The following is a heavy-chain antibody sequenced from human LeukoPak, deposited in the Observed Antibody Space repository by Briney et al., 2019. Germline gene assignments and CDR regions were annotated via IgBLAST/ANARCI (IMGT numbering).Heavy chain of an antibody. D-gene: IGHD3-3*01. Sequence: SETLSLTCTVSGGSISSYYWSWIRQPPGKGLEWIGYIYYSGSTNYNPSLKSRVTISVDTSKNQFSLKLSSVTAADTAVYYCARVEKPNGGLRFLEWLPPGPFDYWGQGTLVTVCS. CDR3: ARVEKPNGGLRFLEWLPPGPFDY. J-gene: IGHJ4*02. CDR2: IYYSGST. CDR1: GGSISSYY. V-gene: IGHV4-59*08.